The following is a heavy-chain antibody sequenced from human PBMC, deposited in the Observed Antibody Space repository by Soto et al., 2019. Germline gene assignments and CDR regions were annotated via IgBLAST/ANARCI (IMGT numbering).Heavy chain of an antibody. CDR2: IYYSGST. D-gene: IGHD2-2*01. V-gene: IGHV4-31*03. CDR3: ARSWSYCSSTSCYFPPWFDP. J-gene: IGHJ5*02. Sequence: SETLSLTCTVSGGSISSGGYYWSWIRQHPGKGLEWIGYIYYSGSTYYNPSLKSRVTISVDTSKNQFSLKLSSVTAADTAVYYCARSWSYCSSTSCYFPPWFDPWGQGTLVTVSS. CDR1: GGSISSGGYY.